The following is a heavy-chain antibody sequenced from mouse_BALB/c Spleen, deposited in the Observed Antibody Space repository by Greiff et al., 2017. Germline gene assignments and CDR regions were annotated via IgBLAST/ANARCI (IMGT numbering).Heavy chain of an antibody. CDR3: ASPLGDYDGGYAMDY. Sequence: EVKLMESGPGLVKPSQSLSLTCSVTGYSITSGYYWNWIRQFPGNKLEWMGYISYDGSNNYNPSLKNRISITRDTSKNQFFLKLNSVTTEDTATYYCASPLGDYDGGYAMDYWGQGTSVTVSS. V-gene: IGHV3-6*02. CDR1: GYSITSGYY. J-gene: IGHJ4*01. D-gene: IGHD2-4*01. CDR2: ISYDGSN.